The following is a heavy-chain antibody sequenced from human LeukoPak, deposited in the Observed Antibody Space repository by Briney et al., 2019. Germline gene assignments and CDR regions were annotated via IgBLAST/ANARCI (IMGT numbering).Heavy chain of an antibody. CDR3: ARVQRYFDWLLPFDY. D-gene: IGHD3-9*01. V-gene: IGHV3-11*06. Sequence: GGSLRLSCAASGFTFSDYYMSWIRQAPGKGLEWVSSISSSSSYIYYADSVKGRFTISRDNAKNSLYLQMNSLRAEDTAVYYCARVQRYFDWLLPFDYWGQGTLVTVSS. J-gene: IGHJ4*02. CDR1: GFTFSDYY. CDR2: ISSSSSYI.